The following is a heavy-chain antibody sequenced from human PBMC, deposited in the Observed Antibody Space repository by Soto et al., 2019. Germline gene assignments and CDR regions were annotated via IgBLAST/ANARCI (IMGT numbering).Heavy chain of an antibody. CDR2: SNAGNGNT. J-gene: IGHJ3*02. CDR1: GYTFTSYG. V-gene: IGHV1-3*02. Sequence: ASVKVSCKASGYTFTSYGINWVRQAPGQRLEWMGWSNAGNGNTKYSQEFQGRVTITRDTSASTAYMELSSLRSEDMAVYYCAREAGDGALDIWGQGTMVTVSS. D-gene: IGHD7-27*01. CDR3: AREAGDGALDI.